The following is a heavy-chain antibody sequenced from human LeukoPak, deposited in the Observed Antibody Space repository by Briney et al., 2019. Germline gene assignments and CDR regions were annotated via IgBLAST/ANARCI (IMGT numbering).Heavy chain of an antibody. Sequence: PGGSLRLSCAASGFTFSSYAMHWVRQAPGKGLEWVAVISYDGSNKYYADSVKGRFTISRDNSKNTLYLQMNSLRAEDTAVYYCARELGWHYFDYWGQGTLVTVSS. V-gene: IGHV3-30-3*01. CDR1: GFTFSSYA. CDR2: ISYDGSNK. J-gene: IGHJ4*02. CDR3: ARELGWHYFDY. D-gene: IGHD6-19*01.